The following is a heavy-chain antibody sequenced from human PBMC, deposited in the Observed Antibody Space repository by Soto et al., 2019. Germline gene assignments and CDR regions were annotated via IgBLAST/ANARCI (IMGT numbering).Heavy chain of an antibody. V-gene: IGHV1-69*01. Sequence: QVQLVQSGAEVKKPGSSVKVSCKASGGTFSSYAISWVRQAPGQGLEWMGGIIPIFGTANYAQKFQGRVTNTADESPSTAYMELSSLRSEDTAVYYCATEGYCTNGVCPYYYYGMDVWGQVSTVTVSS. CDR1: GGTFSSYA. D-gene: IGHD2-8*01. J-gene: IGHJ6*02. CDR2: IIPIFGTA. CDR3: ATEGYCTNGVCPYYYYGMDV.